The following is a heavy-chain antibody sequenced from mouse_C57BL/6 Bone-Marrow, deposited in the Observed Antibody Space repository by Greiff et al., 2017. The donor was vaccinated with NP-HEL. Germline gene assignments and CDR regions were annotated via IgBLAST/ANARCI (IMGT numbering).Heavy chain of an antibody. V-gene: IGHV1-69*01. D-gene: IGHD1-1*02. J-gene: IGHJ1*03. CDR2: IDPSDSDT. CDR1: GYTFTSYW. CDR3: ARRMVHWYFDV. Sequence: QVQLQQPGAELVMPGASVKLSCKASGYTFTSYWMHWVKQRPGQGLEWIGEIDPSDSDTNYNQKFKGKSTLTVDKSSSTAYMQLSSLTSEDSAVYYCARRMVHWYFDVWGTGTTVTVSS.